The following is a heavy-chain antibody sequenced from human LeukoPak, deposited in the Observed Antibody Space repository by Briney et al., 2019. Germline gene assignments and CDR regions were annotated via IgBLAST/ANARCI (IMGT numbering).Heavy chain of an antibody. Sequence: PSETLSLTCSVSGGSISIIIYYWAWVRLPPGKGLEWIGSIHFSGSTYYNPSLKSRVTISADTSKNQFSLRLNFVTAADTAVYYCARRMGALDFWGQGALVTVSS. CDR3: ARRMGALDF. J-gene: IGHJ4*02. V-gene: IGHV4-39*01. CDR2: IHFSGST. D-gene: IGHD1-26*01. CDR1: GGSISIIIYY.